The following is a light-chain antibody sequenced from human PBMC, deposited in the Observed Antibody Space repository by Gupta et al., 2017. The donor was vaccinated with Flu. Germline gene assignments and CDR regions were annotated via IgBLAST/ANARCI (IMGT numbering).Light chain of an antibody. Sequence: QSALTQPASVSGSPGPSIHIPCTAAFSDVRGYNYVSWYQQHPGKAPKLIIYEVSNRPSGVSNRFSGSKSGNTASLTISGLQAEDEADYYCGSYTTSSTLEVFGAGTKVTVL. CDR2: EVS. CDR1: FSDVRGYNY. V-gene: IGLV2-14*01. J-gene: IGLJ1*01. CDR3: GSYTTSSTLEV.